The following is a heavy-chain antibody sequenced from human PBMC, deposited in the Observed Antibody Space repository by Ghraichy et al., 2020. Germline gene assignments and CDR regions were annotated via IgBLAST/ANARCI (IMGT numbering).Heavy chain of an antibody. D-gene: IGHD6-19*01. Sequence: SETLSLTCTVSGGSISSSSYYWGWIRQPPGKGLEWIGSIYYSGSTYYNPSLKSRVTISVDTSKNQFSLKLSSVTAADTAVYYCARQAVAGTYWYFDLWGRGTLVTVSS. CDR3: ARQAVAGTYWYFDL. V-gene: IGHV4-39*01. CDR2: IYYSGST. J-gene: IGHJ2*01. CDR1: GGSISSSSYY.